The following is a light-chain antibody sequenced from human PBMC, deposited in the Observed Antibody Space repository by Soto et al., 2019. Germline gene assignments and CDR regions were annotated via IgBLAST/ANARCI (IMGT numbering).Light chain of an antibody. CDR1: QSVSSN. CDR3: QQYNNWPLL. V-gene: IGKV3-15*01. J-gene: IGKJ4*01. CDR2: GAS. Sequence: EIVMTQSPATLFVSQGERAPLSCRASQSVSSNLAWYQQKPGQSPRLLIYGASTRATGIPARFSGSGSGTEFTLTISSLQSEDFAVYYCQQYNNWPLLFGGGTKVEIK.